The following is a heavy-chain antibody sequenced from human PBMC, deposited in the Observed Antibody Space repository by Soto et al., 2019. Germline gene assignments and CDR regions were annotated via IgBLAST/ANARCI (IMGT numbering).Heavy chain of an antibody. Sequence: GGSLRLSCAASGFTFRRFTMNWVRQAPGKGLEWVSTISSNSAYIYYTDALRGRFTISRDNAKNSLHLQMNSLRAEDTAVYYCTRDASRDSSARGWFDPWGPGNLVTVSS. D-gene: IGHD6-13*01. V-gene: IGHV3-21*01. CDR3: TRDASRDSSARGWFDP. J-gene: IGHJ5*02. CDR2: ISSNSAYI. CDR1: GFTFRRFT.